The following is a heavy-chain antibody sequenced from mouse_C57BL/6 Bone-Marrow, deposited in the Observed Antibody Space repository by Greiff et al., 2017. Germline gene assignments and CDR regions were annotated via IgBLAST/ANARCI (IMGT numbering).Heavy chain of an antibody. CDR3: THYGSGFYWYFDG. Sequence: EVHLVESGTVLARPGASVKMSCKTSGYTFTSYWMHWVKQRPGQGLEWIGAIYPGNSDTSYNQKFKGKAKLTAVTSASTAYMELSSLTTEDSAVYCCTHYGSGFYWYFDGWGTGTTVTVSS. CDR1: GYTFTSYW. D-gene: IGHD1-1*01. V-gene: IGHV1-5*01. J-gene: IGHJ1*03. CDR2: IYPGNSDT.